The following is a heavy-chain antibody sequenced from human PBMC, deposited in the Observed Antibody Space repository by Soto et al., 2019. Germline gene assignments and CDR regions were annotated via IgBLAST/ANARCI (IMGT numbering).Heavy chain of an antibody. Sequence: WGSLRLSCAASGFTFSSYWMSWVRQAPGKGLEWVANIKQDGSEKYYVDSVKGRFTISRDNAKNSLYLQMNSLRAEDTAVYYCARDPSLKRITIFGVVSWFDPWGQGTLVNVSS. V-gene: IGHV3-7*05. CDR3: ARDPSLKRITIFGVVSWFDP. CDR2: IKQDGSEK. D-gene: IGHD3-3*01. J-gene: IGHJ5*02. CDR1: GFTFSSYW.